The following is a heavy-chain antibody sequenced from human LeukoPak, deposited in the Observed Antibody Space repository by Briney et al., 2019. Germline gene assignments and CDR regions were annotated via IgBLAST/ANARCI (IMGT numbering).Heavy chain of an antibody. V-gene: IGHV4-31*03. CDR2: ISHSGKT. Sequence: PSETLSLTCTVSGGSISSGNYYWSWIRQYPGKGLEWIGYISHSGKTYYNTSLKSRVTISIDTSKNQFSLNLISMTAADTAVYYCARDGRWAADKGMDVWGQGITVTVS. CDR3: ARDGRWAADKGMDV. CDR1: GGSISSGNYY. J-gene: IGHJ6*02. D-gene: IGHD2-15*01.